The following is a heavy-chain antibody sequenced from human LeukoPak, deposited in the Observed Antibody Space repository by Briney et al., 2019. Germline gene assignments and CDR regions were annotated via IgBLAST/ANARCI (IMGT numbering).Heavy chain of an antibody. CDR1: GFIFTDYG. CDR2: IRYDGSDK. Sequence: GGSLRLSCAASGFIFTDYGMHWVRQAPGKGLEWLTFIRYDGSDKYYADSVKGRFTISRDNSKNTLYLQMNSLTSEDTAVYYCAKEGTASKSSDLDHWGQGILLTVSS. CDR3: AKEGTASKSSDLDH. V-gene: IGHV3-30*02. J-gene: IGHJ4*02. D-gene: IGHD1/OR15-1a*01.